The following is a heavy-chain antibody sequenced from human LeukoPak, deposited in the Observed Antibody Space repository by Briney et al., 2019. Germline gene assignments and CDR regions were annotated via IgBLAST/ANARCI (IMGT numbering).Heavy chain of an antibody. CDR1: GFSFSTYW. V-gene: IGHV3-7*01. Sequence: GCSLTLSCAASGFSFSTYWMSWVRQAPGKGLDWVANIKPDGSENYYVASVKGRLPISRDHANNSLYLQMNSLKPGDPAVYYCARQAYRRAFDIWGQGTMVTVSS. J-gene: IGHJ3*02. CDR3: ARQAYRRAFDI. CDR2: IKPDGSEN.